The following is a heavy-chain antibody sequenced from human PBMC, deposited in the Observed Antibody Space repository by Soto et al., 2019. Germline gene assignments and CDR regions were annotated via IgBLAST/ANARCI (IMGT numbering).Heavy chain of an antibody. CDR1: GYTFTSYG. V-gene: IGHV1-18*01. J-gene: IGHJ6*02. Sequence: VASVKVSCKASGYTFTSYGISWVRQAPGQGLEWMGWISAYNGNTNYAQKLQGRVTMTTDTSTSTAYMELRSLRSDDTAVYYCARDRLMYYYRGYYYYYGMDVWGQGTTVTVSS. D-gene: IGHD3-10*01. CDR2: ISAYNGNT. CDR3: ARDRLMYYYRGYYYYYGMDV.